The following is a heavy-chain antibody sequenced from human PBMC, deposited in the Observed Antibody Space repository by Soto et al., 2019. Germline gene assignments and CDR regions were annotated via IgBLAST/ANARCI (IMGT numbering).Heavy chain of an antibody. D-gene: IGHD6-13*01. CDR2: ISAYNGNT. Sequence: RASVKVSCKASGYTFTSYGISWVRQAPGQGLEWMGWISAYNGNTNYAQKLQGRVTMTTDTSTSTAYMELRSLRSDDTAVYYCARVFSSSWFFQNYYYGMDVWGQGTTVTVSS. CDR3: ARVFSSSWFFQNYYYGMDV. J-gene: IGHJ6*02. CDR1: GYTFTSYG. V-gene: IGHV1-18*01.